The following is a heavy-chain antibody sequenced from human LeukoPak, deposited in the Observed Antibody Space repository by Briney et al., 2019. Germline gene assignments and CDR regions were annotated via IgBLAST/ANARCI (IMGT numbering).Heavy chain of an antibody. CDR1: GFTFDDYT. Sequence: GGSLRLSCAASGFTFDDYTMHWVRQAPGKGLEWVSLISWDGGSTYYADSVKGRFTISRDNSKNSLYLQMNSLRTEDTALYYCAKDLFGSGGSYQDYWGQGTLVTVSS. J-gene: IGHJ4*02. D-gene: IGHD2-15*01. CDR3: AKDLFGSGGSYQDY. CDR2: ISWDGGST. V-gene: IGHV3-43*01.